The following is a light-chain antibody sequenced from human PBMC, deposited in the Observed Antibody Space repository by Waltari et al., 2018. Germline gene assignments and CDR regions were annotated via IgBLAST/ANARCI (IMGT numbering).Light chain of an antibody. CDR1: QSISSY. Sequence: DIQMTQSPSSLSASVGDRVTITCRASQSISSYLNWYQQKPGKAPKLLISAASNLQSGVPSRFSGSGSGTDFTLTISSLQPEDFATYYCQQSYSTPRGLTFGGGTKVEIK. CDR2: AAS. J-gene: IGKJ4*01. V-gene: IGKV1-39*01. CDR3: QQSYSTPRGLT.